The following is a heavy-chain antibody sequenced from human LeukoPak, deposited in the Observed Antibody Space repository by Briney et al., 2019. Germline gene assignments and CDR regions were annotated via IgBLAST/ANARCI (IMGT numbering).Heavy chain of an antibody. CDR2: INPNSGGT. CDR3: ARVRSMPTGFNWFDP. Sequence: ASVKVSCKASGYTFTGYYMHWVRQAPGQGLEWMGWINPNSGGTNYAQKFQGRVTMTRDTSISTAYMELSRLRSDDTAVYYCARVRSMPTGFNWFDPWGQGTLVTVSS. V-gene: IGHV1-2*02. D-gene: IGHD1-14*01. CDR1: GYTFTGYY. J-gene: IGHJ5*02.